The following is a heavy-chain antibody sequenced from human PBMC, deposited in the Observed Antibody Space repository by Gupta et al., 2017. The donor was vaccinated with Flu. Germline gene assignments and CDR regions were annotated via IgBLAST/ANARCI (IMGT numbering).Heavy chain of an antibody. Sequence: EVQLVESGGGLVQPGGSLRLSCAASGFIFSNYEMNWVRQVPEKGLEWVAYMRSSGGAIYSADSVKGRFTISRDNAKNTLYLEMNSLRAEDTAVYYCARGLRSGWGVDYWGQGTLVTVSS. J-gene: IGHJ4*02. V-gene: IGHV3-48*03. CDR3: ARGLRSGWGVDY. CDR2: MRSSGGAI. D-gene: IGHD6-19*01. CDR1: GFIFSNYE.